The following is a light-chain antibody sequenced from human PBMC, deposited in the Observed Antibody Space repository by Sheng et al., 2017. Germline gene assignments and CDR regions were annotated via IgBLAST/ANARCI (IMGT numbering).Light chain of an antibody. CDR2: QDN. CDR3: QAWDKSTETVV. CDR1: KLWDRY. Sequence: SYELTQPPSLSVSPGQTASITCSGEKLWDRYTSWYQQKAGQSPLLVIYQDNRRPSGIPERFSGSNSGNTATLTISGTQALDEAAYYCQAWDKSTETVVFGGGTKLTVL. V-gene: IGLV3-1*01. J-gene: IGLJ2*01.